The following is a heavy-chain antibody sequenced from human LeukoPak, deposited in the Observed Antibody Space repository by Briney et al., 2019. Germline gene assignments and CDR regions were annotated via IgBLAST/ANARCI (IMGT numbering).Heavy chain of an antibody. CDR2: ISYDGSNK. CDR3: AKDGVAYCGGDCYSPGTHFDY. Sequence: GGSLRLSCAASGFTFSSYAMHWVRQAPGKGLEWVAVISYDGSNKYYADSVKGRFTISRDNSKNTLYLQMNSLRAEDTAVYYCAKDGVAYCGGDCYSPGTHFDYWGQGTLVTVSS. D-gene: IGHD2-21*02. J-gene: IGHJ4*02. CDR1: GFTFSSYA. V-gene: IGHV3-30-3*01.